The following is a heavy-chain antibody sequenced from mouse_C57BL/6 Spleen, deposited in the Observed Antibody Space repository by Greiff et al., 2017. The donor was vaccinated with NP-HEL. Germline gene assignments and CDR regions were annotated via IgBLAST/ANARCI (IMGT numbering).Heavy chain of an antibody. D-gene: IGHD2-4*01. J-gene: IGHJ2*01. CDR3: AREGGIYYDYPFDD. V-gene: IGHV1-72*01. Sequence: QVQLQQPGAELVKPGASVKLSCKASGYTFTSYWMHWVKQRPGRGLEWIGRIDPNSGGTKYNEKFKSKATLTVDKPSSTAYMPLSSLITEDSAVYECAREGGIYYDYPFDDWGKGTTLTVSS. CDR2: IDPNSGGT. CDR1: GYTFTSYW.